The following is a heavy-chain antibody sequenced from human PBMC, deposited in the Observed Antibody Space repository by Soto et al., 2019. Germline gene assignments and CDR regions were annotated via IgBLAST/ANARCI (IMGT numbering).Heavy chain of an antibody. V-gene: IGHV3-23*01. CDR3: AKRRGAGGHFDY. J-gene: IGHJ4*02. D-gene: IGHD2-15*01. CDR2: VSIGGST. Sequence: PGGSLRLSCAASGFTFSSYAMGWVRQGPGKWLEWVAVVSIGGSTHYADSVRGRFTISRDNSKNTLSLQMNSLTAEDTAVYFCAKRRGAGGHFDYWGQGALVTVAS. CDR1: GFTFSSYA.